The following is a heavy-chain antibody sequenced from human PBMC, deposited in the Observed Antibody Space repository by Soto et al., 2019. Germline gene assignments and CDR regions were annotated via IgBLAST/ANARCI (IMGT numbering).Heavy chain of an antibody. V-gene: IGHV2-26*01. D-gene: IGHD4-17*01. CDR2: IFSDNER. CDR3: ARMNVDSYQFYYAMDV. Sequence: SGPTLVNPTETLTLTCTVSGFSLTTGKMGVSWIRQPPGKALEWLAHIFSDNERSYSTPLQGRLTISKDTSGSQVVLSMTNVDPADTATYYCARMNVDSYQFYYAMDVWGQGTTVTVSS. CDR1: GFSLTTGKMG. J-gene: IGHJ6*02.